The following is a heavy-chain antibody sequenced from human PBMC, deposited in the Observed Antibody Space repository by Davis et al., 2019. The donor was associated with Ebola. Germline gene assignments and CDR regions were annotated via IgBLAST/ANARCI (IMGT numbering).Heavy chain of an antibody. V-gene: IGHV1-18*01. CDR2: ISAYNGNT. Sequence: ASVKVSCKASGYTFTSYGISWVRQAPGQGLEWMGWISAYNGNTNYAQKLQGRVTMTTDTSTSTAYMELRSLRSDDTAVYYFARGITMVRGVTPFDYWGQGTLVTVSS. CDR1: GYTFTSYG. D-gene: IGHD3-10*01. CDR3: ARGITMVRGVTPFDY. J-gene: IGHJ4*02.